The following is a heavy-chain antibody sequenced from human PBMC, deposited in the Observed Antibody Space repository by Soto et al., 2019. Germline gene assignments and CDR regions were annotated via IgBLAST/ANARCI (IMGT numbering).Heavy chain of an antibody. J-gene: IGHJ5*02. D-gene: IGHD2-15*01. CDR3: ARPRLDCSGGSCYPTGGFWFDP. Sequence: SETLSLTCTVSGGSISSYYWSWIRQPPGKGLEWIGYIYYSGSTNYNPSLKSRVTISVDTSKNQFSLKLSSVTAADTAVYYCARPRLDCSGGSCYPTGGFWFDPWGQGTLVTVSS. CDR1: GGSISSYY. CDR2: IYYSGST. V-gene: IGHV4-59*01.